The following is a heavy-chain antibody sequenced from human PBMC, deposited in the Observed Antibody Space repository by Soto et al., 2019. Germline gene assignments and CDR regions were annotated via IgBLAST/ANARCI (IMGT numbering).Heavy chain of an antibody. CDR3: ARLPGIVVVVAATPGEQDAFDI. Sequence: SETLSLTCAVYGGSFSGYYWSWIRQPPGKGLEWIGEINHSGSTNYNPSLKSRVTISVDTSKNQFSLKLSSVTAADTAVYYCARLPGIVVVVAATPGEQDAFDIWGQGTMGTVSS. V-gene: IGHV4-34*01. CDR1: GGSFSGYY. CDR2: INHSGST. D-gene: IGHD2-15*01. J-gene: IGHJ3*02.